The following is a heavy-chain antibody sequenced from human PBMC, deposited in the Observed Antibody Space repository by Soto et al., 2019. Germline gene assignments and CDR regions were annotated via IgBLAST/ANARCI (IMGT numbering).Heavy chain of an antibody. CDR2: IKSKTDGGTT. CDR1: GFTFSNAW. J-gene: IGHJ4*02. Sequence: EVQLVESGGGLVKPGGSLRLSCTASGFTFSNAWMSWVRQAPGKGLEWVGRIKSKTDGGTTDYAAPVKGRFTISRDESKNTLYLQMNSLKTEDTAVYYCTTVWRWAPDYDYWGQGTLVTVSS. V-gene: IGHV3-15*01. CDR3: TTVWRWAPDYDY. D-gene: IGHD1-26*01.